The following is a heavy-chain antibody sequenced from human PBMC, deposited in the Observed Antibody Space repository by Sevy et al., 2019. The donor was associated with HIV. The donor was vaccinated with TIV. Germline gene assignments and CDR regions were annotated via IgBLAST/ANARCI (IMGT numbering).Heavy chain of an antibody. J-gene: IGHJ4*02. V-gene: IGHV1-69*06. D-gene: IGHD6-13*01. CDR1: GGTFSSYA. CDR2: IIPIFGTA. Sequence: SVKVSCKASGGTFSSYAISWVRQAPGQGLEWMGGIIPIFGTANYAQKFQGRVTITADKSTSTAYMELSSLRSEDTAVYYCAREAGPLRIFDYWGQGTLVTVSS. CDR3: AREAGPLRIFDY.